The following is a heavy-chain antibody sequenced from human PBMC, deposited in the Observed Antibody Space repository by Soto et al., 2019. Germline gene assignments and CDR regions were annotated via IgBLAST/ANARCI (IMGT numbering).Heavy chain of an antibody. Sequence: EVQLLESGGGLVQPGGSLRLSCAASGFTFSSYAMSWVRQAPGKGLEWVSAISGSGGSTYYADSVKGRFTISRDNSKNTLYLQMNSLRAEDTAVYYCAKDLFVGGYIWGSYRYNAFDIWGQGTMVTVSS. CDR3: AKDLFVGGYIWGSYRYNAFDI. CDR2: ISGSGGST. J-gene: IGHJ3*02. V-gene: IGHV3-23*01. CDR1: GFTFSSYA. D-gene: IGHD3-16*02.